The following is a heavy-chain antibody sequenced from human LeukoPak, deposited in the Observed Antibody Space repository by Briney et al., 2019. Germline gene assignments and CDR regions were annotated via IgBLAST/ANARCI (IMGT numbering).Heavy chain of an antibody. Sequence: SETLSLTCGVFGVSINDYYWSWIRQSPGKGLEWIGEISHTEGTRYNPSLESRVTMSVGTSENQLSLKLIFVTAADTAAYYCARVRCGHRGSLCYNHWGLGTLVTFSS. CDR1: GVSINDYY. J-gene: IGHJ4*02. D-gene: IGHD2-21*01. CDR3: ARVRCGHRGSLCYNH. V-gene: IGHV4-34*01. CDR2: ISHTEGT.